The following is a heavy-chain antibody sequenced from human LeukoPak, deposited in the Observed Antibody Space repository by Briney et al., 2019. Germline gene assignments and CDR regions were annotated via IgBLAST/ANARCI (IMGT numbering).Heavy chain of an antibody. CDR1: GGSISSDDYY. V-gene: IGHV4-30-4*01. J-gene: IGHJ4*02. D-gene: IGHD6-19*01. CDR3: AREYTLYRSGWFLDY. Sequence: SETLSLTCTVSGGSISSDDYYLSWIRQPPGKGLEWIGYIYYSGSTYYNPSLKSRVTISVDTSKHQFSLKLSSVTAADTAVYYCAREYTLYRSGWFLDYWGQGTVVTVSS. CDR2: IYYSGST.